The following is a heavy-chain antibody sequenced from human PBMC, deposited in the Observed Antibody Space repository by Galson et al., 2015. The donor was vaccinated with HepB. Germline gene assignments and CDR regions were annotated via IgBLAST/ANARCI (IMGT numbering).Heavy chain of an antibody. D-gene: IGHD3-22*01. Sequence: SVTVSCKASGSTFTSYYMHWVRQAPGQGLEWMGIINPSGGSTSYAQKFQGRVTMTRDTSTSTVYMELSSLRSEDTAVYYCARVGYDSSGYHPGVYFDYWGQGTLVTVSS. CDR2: INPSGGST. CDR3: ARVGYDSSGYHPGVYFDY. CDR1: GSTFTSYY. J-gene: IGHJ4*02. V-gene: IGHV1-46*03.